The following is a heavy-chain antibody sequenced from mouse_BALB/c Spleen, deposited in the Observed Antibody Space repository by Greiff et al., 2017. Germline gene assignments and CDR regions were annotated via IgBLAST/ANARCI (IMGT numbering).Heavy chain of an antibody. CDR3: TRSSYGNFLAY. CDR1: GYTFTSYW. Sequence: EVQLQQSGTVLARPGASVKMSCKASGYTFTSYWMHWVKQRPGQGLEWIGAIYPGNSDTSYNQKFKGKAKLTAVTSTSTAYMELSSLTNEDSAVYYCTRSSYGNFLAYWGQGTLVTVSA. D-gene: IGHD2-1*01. V-gene: IGHV1-5*01. J-gene: IGHJ3*01. CDR2: IYPGNSDT.